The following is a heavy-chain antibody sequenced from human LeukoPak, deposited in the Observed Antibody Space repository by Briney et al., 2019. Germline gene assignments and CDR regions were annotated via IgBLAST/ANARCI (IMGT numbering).Heavy chain of an antibody. CDR3: ARDPSYYYDSSGYPLGAFDI. D-gene: IGHD3-22*01. Sequence: PSETLSLTCTVSGGSISSYYWSWIRQPAGKGLEWIGRIYTSGSTNYNPSLKSRVTMSVDTSKNQFSLKLSSVTAADTAVYHCARDPSYYYDSSGYPLGAFDIWGQGTMATVSS. V-gene: IGHV4-4*07. J-gene: IGHJ3*02. CDR2: IYTSGST. CDR1: GGSISSYY.